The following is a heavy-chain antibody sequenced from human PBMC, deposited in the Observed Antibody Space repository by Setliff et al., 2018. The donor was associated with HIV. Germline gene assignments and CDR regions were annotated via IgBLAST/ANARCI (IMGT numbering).Heavy chain of an antibody. CDR2: INNDGRKT. V-gene: IGHV3-74*03. Sequence: GGSLRLSCVASGFTFSTYWMHRVRQAPGKGLVWVSHINNDGRKTTYADSVKGRFTVSKDNAKNTLYLQMNSLRAEDTAVYYCARVASGYDYGWLDPWGQGTLVTVSS. CDR1: GFTFSTYW. D-gene: IGHD5-12*01. J-gene: IGHJ5*02. CDR3: ARVASGYDYGWLDP.